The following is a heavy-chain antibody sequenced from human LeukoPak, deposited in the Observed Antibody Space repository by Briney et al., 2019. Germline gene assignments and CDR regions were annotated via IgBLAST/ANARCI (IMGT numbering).Heavy chain of an antibody. CDR3: ARDSPVCSY. D-gene: IGHD3-10*02. V-gene: IGHV3-23*01. J-gene: IGHJ4*02. CDR1: GFTLSSHG. CDR2: LGDSGDST. Sequence: GGSLRLSCAASGFTLSSHGLSWVRQAPGKGLEWVSALGDSGDSTYYADSVKGRFTISRDTSKNTLYLQMNSLRVEDTAVYYCARDSPVCSYWGQGTLVTVSS.